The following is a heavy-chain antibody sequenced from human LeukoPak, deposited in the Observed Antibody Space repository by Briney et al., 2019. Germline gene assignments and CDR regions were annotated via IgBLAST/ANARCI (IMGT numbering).Heavy chain of an antibody. CDR2: IYTSGST. Sequence: SETLSLTCTVSGGSISSGSYYWSWIRQPAGKGLEWIGRIYTSGSTNYNPSLKSRVTISVDTSKNQFSLRLTSVTAADTAVYYCARHEENIVSGFDFWGQGTMVTVSS. D-gene: IGHD2/OR15-2a*01. V-gene: IGHV4-61*02. J-gene: IGHJ3*01. CDR3: ARHEENIVSGFDF. CDR1: GGSISSGSYY.